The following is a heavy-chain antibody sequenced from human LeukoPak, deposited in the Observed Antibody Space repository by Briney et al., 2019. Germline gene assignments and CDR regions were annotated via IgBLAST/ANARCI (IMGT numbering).Heavy chain of an antibody. CDR1: GFTFSTYA. CDR2: TSNGGVTT. Sequence: PGGSLRLACAASGFTFSTYAMTWVRQAPGKGLEWVSVTSNGGVTTHYADSVKGRFTISRDNSKNTLYLQMNSLRAEDTAVYYCAKGDRSIWRPLDYWGQGTQVTVSS. D-gene: IGHD3-16*02. CDR3: AKGDRSIWRPLDY. J-gene: IGHJ4*02. V-gene: IGHV3-23*01.